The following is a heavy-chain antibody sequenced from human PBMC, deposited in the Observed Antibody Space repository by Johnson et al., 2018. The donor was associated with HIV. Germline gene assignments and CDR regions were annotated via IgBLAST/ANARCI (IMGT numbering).Heavy chain of an antibody. CDR2: IGTAGDT. J-gene: IGHJ3*02. V-gene: IGHV3-13*01. CDR3: ARGGSGSAQKGGDAFDI. CDR1: GFTFSSYD. D-gene: IGHD1-26*01. Sequence: VQLVESGGGLVQPGGSLRLSCAASGFTFSSYDMHWVRQATGKGLEWVSAIGTAGDTYYPYSVKGRFTISRDNSKNTLYLQMNSLRAEDTAVYYCARGGSGSAQKGGDAFDIWGQGTMVTVSS.